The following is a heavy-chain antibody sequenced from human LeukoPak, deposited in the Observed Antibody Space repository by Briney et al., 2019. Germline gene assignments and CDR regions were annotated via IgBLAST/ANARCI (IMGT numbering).Heavy chain of an antibody. CDR2: IKDDGSGE. V-gene: IGHV3-7*01. Sequence: GGSLRLSCAASGFTVSSNYMTWVRQAPGKGLEWVADIKDDGSGEYYVDSVKGRFTIFRDNAKKSLYLQMNSLRAEDTAVYYCARDFGPSTAAWGAFDIWAQGTMVIVSS. CDR1: GFTVSSNY. CDR3: ARDFGPSTAAWGAFDI. D-gene: IGHD6-6*01. J-gene: IGHJ3*02.